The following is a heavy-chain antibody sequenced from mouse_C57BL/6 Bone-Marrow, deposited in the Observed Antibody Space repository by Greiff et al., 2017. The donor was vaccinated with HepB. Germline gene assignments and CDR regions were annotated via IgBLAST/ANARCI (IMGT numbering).Heavy chain of an antibody. CDR1: GYTFTSYW. D-gene: IGHD1-1*01. CDR2: IHPNSGST. V-gene: IGHV1-64*01. CDR3: ARDPSITTVVANFDY. Sequence: QVHVKQPGAELVKPGASVKLSCKASGYTFTSYWMHWVKQRPGQGLEWIGMIHPNSGSTNYNEKFKSKATLTVDKSSSTAYMQLSSLTSEDSAVYYCARDPSITTVVANFDYWGQGTTLTVSS. J-gene: IGHJ2*01.